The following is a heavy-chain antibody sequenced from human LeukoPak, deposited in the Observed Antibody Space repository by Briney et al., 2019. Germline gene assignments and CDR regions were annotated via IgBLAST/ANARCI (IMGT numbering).Heavy chain of an antibody. Sequence: SETLSLTCTVSGGSISSGGYYWSWIRQHPGKGLEWIGYIYNSGSTYYSPSLKSRVTISADTSKNQFSLKLTSVTAADTAVYYCVRDRELNYWGQGTLVTVSS. V-gene: IGHV4-31*03. D-gene: IGHD1-7*01. J-gene: IGHJ4*02. CDR1: GGSISSGGYY. CDR3: VRDRELNY. CDR2: IYNSGST.